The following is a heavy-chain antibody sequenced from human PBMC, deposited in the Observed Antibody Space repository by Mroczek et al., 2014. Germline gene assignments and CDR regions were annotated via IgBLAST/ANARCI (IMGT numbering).Heavy chain of an antibody. D-gene: IGHD3-3*01. V-gene: IGHV4-34*01. CDR2: INHSGST. CDR1: GGSFSGYY. CDR3: ARGVRFLEWLQEDNWFDP. J-gene: IGHJ5*02. Sequence: QVQLQESGAGLLKPSETLSLTCAVYGGSFSGYYWSWIRQPPGKGLEWIGEINHSGSTNYNPSLKSRVTISVDTSKNQFSLKLSSVTAADTAVYYCARGVRFLEWLQEDNWFDPGAREPWSPSPQ.